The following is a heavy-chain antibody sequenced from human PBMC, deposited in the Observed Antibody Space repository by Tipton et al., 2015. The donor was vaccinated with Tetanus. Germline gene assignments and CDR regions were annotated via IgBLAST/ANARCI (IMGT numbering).Heavy chain of an antibody. CDR2: IYYSGST. V-gene: IGHV4-59*05. CDR3: ARRGGDFLTGYYDS. Sequence: TLSLTCTVSGGSISTYHWNWIRQSPGKGLEWIGRIYYSGSTSYNPSLKSRVTISVDTSKNQFSLELNSVTAADTAVYYCARRGGDFLTGYYDSWGQGTLVTVSS. J-gene: IGHJ4*02. D-gene: IGHD3-9*01. CDR1: GGSISTYH.